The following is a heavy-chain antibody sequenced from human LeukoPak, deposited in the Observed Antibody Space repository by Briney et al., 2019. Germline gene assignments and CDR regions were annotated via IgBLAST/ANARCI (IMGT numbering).Heavy chain of an antibody. J-gene: IGHJ3*01. CDR2: ITTAGGTT. V-gene: IGHV3-23*01. CDR3: AKSLLQWDAFDL. D-gene: IGHD6-19*01. Sequence: GGTLRLSCAASGFMFRSYGMNWVRQAPGKGLECISTITTAGGTTYYTDSVKGRFTISRDNSKDTLYLQMDSLRAEDTAVYYCAKSLLQWDAFDLWGQGTVVTVSS. CDR1: GFMFRSYG.